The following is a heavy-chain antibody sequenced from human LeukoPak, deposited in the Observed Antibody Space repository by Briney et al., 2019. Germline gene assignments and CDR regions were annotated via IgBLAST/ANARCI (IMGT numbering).Heavy chain of an antibody. D-gene: IGHD3-22*01. Sequence: SETLSLTCTVSGGSISSYYWSWIRQPPGKGLKWIGYIYYSGSTNYNPSLKSRVTISVDTSKNQFSLKLSSVTAADTAVYYCARPFGRLLHIDYWGQGTLVTVSS. CDR1: GGSISSYY. V-gene: IGHV4-59*01. J-gene: IGHJ4*02. CDR2: IYYSGST. CDR3: ARPFGRLLHIDY.